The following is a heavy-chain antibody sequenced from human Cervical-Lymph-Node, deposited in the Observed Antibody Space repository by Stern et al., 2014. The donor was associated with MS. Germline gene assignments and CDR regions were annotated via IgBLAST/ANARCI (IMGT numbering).Heavy chain of an antibody. CDR1: EDTLSRFA. D-gene: IGHD1-1*01. J-gene: IGHJ6*02. V-gene: IGHV1-69*01. Sequence: VQLVQSGAEMKKPGSSVTVSCKASEDTLSRFAISWVRQAPGQGLEWMGGIIPIVGTTHYAQKFQGRVTFTADQSTDRVYMDLRSLKSEDTAVYYCARDNDDNGMDVWGQGTTITVSS. CDR2: IIPIVGTT. CDR3: ARDNDDNGMDV.